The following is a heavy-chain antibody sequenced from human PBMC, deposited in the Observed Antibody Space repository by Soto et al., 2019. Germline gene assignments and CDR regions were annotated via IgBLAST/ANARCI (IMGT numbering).Heavy chain of an antibody. J-gene: IGHJ4*02. CDR2: IYHSGST. CDR1: GGSFSGYY. CDR3: AKNAYYGSGSYYRRDY. D-gene: IGHD3-10*01. V-gene: IGHV4-34*01. Sequence: PSETLSLTCAVYGGSFSGYYWSWVRQPPGKGLEWIGEIYHSGSTNYNPSLKSRVTISVDKSKNQFSLKLSSVTAADTAVYYCAKNAYYGSGSYYRRDYWGQGTLVTVSS.